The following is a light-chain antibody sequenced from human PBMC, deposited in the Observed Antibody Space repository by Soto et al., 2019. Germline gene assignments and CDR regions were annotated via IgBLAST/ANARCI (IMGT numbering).Light chain of an antibody. J-gene: IGKJ5*01. Sequence: EIVMTQSPATLSVSPGERATLSCRAIQSVSYNLAWYQQKPGQAPRLLIYSASTRATGTPARFSGSGSGTEFTLTISRLQSEDFAVYYCQQRSNWPPSITFGQGTRLEIK. CDR1: QSVSYN. CDR3: QQRSNWPPSIT. V-gene: IGKV3D-15*01. CDR2: SAS.